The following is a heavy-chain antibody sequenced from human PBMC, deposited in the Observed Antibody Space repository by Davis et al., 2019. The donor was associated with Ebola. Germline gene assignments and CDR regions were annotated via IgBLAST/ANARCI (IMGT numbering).Heavy chain of an antibody. D-gene: IGHD6-19*01. J-gene: IGHJ6*02. V-gene: IGHV3-9*01. CDR1: GFTFDDYA. CDR2: ISWNSGSI. Sequence: SLKISCAASGFTFDDYAMHWVRQAPGKGLEWVSGISWNSGSIGYADSVKGRFTISRDNAKNSLYLQMNSLRAEDTALYYCAKEAIAVAICGMDVWGQGTTVTVSS. CDR3: AKEAIAVAICGMDV.